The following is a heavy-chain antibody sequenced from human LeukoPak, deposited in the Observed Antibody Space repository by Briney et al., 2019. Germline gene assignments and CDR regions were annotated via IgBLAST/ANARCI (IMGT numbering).Heavy chain of an antibody. J-gene: IGHJ4*02. V-gene: IGHV3-30*04. Sequence: GGSLRLSCAASGFTFSNYAMHWVRQAPGKGLEWVAAISYDGSHQYYADSVKGRLTISRDNPKNTLYLQMNSLRAEDTAVYYCAREMGRRYSGFDFKVVAYWGQGTLVTVSS. CDR1: GFTFSNYA. D-gene: IGHD5-12*01. CDR2: ISYDGSHQ. CDR3: AREMGRRYSGFDFKVVAY.